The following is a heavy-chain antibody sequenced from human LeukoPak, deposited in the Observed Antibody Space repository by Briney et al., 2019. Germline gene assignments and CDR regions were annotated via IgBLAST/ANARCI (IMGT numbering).Heavy chain of an antibody. V-gene: IGHV3-48*01. Sequence: GGSLRLSCAASGFTFSAYSMNWVRQALGKGLEWISYIGISSGNTKYADSVKGRFTISGDKAKNSLYLQMNSLRVEDTAVYYCARDYKYAFDNWGQGTLVTVSS. CDR1: GFTFSAYS. CDR3: ARDYKYAFDN. D-gene: IGHD5-24*01. CDR2: IGISSGNT. J-gene: IGHJ4*02.